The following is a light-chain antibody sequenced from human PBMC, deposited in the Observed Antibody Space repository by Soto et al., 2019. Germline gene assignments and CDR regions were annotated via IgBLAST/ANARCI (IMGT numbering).Light chain of an antibody. Sequence: DIQMTQSPSSLSATVGDRVTFTCRASQDISHYLAWYQERPGKVPKLLIYYAANLQSGVPSRFSGSGSGTDFTLTISSLQPEDVGTYYCQQYTKYTPGTFGQGTIVDIK. CDR3: QQYTKYTPGT. J-gene: IGKJ1*01. V-gene: IGKV1-27*01. CDR1: QDISHY. CDR2: YAA.